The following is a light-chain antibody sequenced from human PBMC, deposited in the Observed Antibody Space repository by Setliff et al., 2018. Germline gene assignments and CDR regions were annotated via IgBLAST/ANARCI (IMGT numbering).Light chain of an antibody. CDR2: GNN. V-gene: IGLV1-40*01. Sequence: QSVLTQPPSVSGAPGQRVTISCAGRSSNIGAGYDVHWYQQFPGTAPKLLIYGNNNRPSGVPDRFSGSQSGTSASLAITGLHSEDEADYYCQSYDSSLSAYVFGTGTKVTVL. CDR1: SSNIGAGYD. J-gene: IGLJ1*01. CDR3: QSYDSSLSAYV.